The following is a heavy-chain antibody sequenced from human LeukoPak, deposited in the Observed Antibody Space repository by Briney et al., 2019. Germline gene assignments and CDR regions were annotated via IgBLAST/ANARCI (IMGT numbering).Heavy chain of an antibody. CDR2: INWNGGST. J-gene: IGHJ4*02. CDR1: GFTFDDYG. CDR3: ARDYSSGWGTWGCYFDY. Sequence: PGGSLRLSCAASGFTFDDYGMSWVRQAPGKGLEWVSGINWNGGSTGYADSVKGRFTISRDNAKNSLYLQMNSLRAEDTALYYCARDYSSGWGTWGCYFDYWGQGTLVTVSS. D-gene: IGHD6-19*01. V-gene: IGHV3-20*04.